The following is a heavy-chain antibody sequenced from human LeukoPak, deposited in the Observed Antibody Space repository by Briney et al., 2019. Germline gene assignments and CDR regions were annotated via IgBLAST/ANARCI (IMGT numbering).Heavy chain of an antibody. V-gene: IGHV4-30-4*01. Sequence: SETLSLTCTVPGGSISSGDYYWHWIRQPPGKGLEWIGYIYYSGSTYYNPSLKSRVTISLDTSKNQFFLRLSSVRAADTAVYYCARDAYSPGAFDIWGQGTMVTVSS. CDR1: GGSISSGDYY. D-gene: IGHD4-11*01. CDR3: ARDAYSPGAFDI. CDR2: IYYSGST. J-gene: IGHJ3*02.